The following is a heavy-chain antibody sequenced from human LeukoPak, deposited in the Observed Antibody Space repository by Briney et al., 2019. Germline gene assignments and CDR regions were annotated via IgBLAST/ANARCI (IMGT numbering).Heavy chain of an antibody. Sequence: GGSLRLSCAASGFTFSNAWMSWVRQAPGKGLEWVGRIKSKTDGGTTDYAAPVKGRFTISRDDSKNTLYLQMNSLKTEDTAVYYCTSNFGYYYGMDVWGQGTTVTVSS. CDR3: TSNFGYYYGMDV. CDR1: GFTFSNAW. CDR2: IKSKTDGGTT. J-gene: IGHJ6*02. D-gene: IGHD3-10*01. V-gene: IGHV3-15*01.